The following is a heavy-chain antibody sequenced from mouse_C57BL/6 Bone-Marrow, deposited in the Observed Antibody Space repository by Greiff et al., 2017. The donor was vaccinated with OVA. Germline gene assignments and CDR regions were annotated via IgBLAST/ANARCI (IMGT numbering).Heavy chain of an antibody. V-gene: IGHV1-52*01. Sequence: VQLQQPGAELVRPGSSVKLSCKASGYTFTSYWLHWVKQRPIQGLEWIGNIDPSDSETHYNQKFKDKATLTVDKSSSTAYMQLSSLTSEDSAVYDCARNDYEYDGWYWYIEVWGTGTTVTVSS. CDR2: IDPSDSET. CDR3: ARNDYEYDGWYWYIEV. D-gene: IGHD2-4*01. CDR1: GYTFTSYW. J-gene: IGHJ1*03.